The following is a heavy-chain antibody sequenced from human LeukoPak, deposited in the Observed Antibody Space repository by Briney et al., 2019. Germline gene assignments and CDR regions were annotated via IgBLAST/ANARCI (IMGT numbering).Heavy chain of an antibody. CDR3: ARERLHANVDNVHYYGMDV. J-gene: IGHJ6*02. Sequence: PGGSLRLSCEASGFTFSHYWMHWVRQAPGKGLVWVSRIGSDGSSTSYADSVRGRFTISRDNAKNTLYLQMNDLRAEDTAMYYCARERLHANVDNVHYYGMDVWGQGTTVTVSS. CDR2: IGSDGSST. V-gene: IGHV3-74*01. CDR1: GFTFSHYW. D-gene: IGHD1-1*01.